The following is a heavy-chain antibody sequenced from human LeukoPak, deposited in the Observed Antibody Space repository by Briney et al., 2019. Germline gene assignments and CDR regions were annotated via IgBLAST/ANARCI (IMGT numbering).Heavy chain of an antibody. Sequence: GGSLRLSCAASGFTFSSYAMSWVRQAPGKGLEWVSAISCSASTTYSPDSVNGLFPISTDNSKNTLYLQMNSLRAEDTAVYYCARGSSSWFGEGNFDYWGQGTLVTVSS. CDR1: GFTFSSYA. J-gene: IGHJ4*02. CDR2: ISCSASTT. D-gene: IGHD6-13*01. V-gene: IGHV3-23*01. CDR3: ARGSSSWFGEGNFDY.